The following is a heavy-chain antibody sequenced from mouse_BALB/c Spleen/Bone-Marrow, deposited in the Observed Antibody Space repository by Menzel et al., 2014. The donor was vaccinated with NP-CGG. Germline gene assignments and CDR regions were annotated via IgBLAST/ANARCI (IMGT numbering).Heavy chain of an antibody. Sequence: VKLVESGAELVRPGASVKLSCKASGNTFTSYWINWVKQRPGQGFEGIGNIYLFDSYTNYNQKFKDKATLTVDKSSSTAYMQLSSPTSEDSAVYYCTREGYYGSSYVDYWGQGTTLTVSS. CDR3: TREGYYGSSYVDY. J-gene: IGHJ2*01. CDR1: GNTFTSYW. CDR2: IYLFDSYT. V-gene: IGHV1-69*02. D-gene: IGHD1-1*01.